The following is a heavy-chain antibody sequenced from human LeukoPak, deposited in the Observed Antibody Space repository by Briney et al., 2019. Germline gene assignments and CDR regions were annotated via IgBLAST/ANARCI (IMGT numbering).Heavy chain of an antibody. Sequence: GGSLRLSCAASGFTFSSYAMSWVRQAPGEGLEWVSAISGSGGSTYYADSVKGRFTISRDNSKNTLYLQMNSLRAEDTAVYYCAKDPSSSWYRYFDYWGQGTLVTVSS. V-gene: IGHV3-23*01. D-gene: IGHD6-13*01. CDR3: AKDPSSSWYRYFDY. J-gene: IGHJ4*02. CDR2: ISGSGGST. CDR1: GFTFSSYA.